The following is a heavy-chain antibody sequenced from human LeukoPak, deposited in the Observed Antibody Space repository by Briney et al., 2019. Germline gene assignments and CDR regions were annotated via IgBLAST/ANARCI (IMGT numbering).Heavy chain of an antibody. CDR1: GYTFTSYG. Sequence: ASVKVSCKASGYTFTSYGISWVRQAPGQGLEWMGWISAYNGNTNYAQKLQGRVTMTTDTSTSTAYMELSRLRSDDTAVYYCARGSTIFGVVPPLDIWGQGTMVTVSS. V-gene: IGHV1-18*01. J-gene: IGHJ3*02. CDR3: ARGSTIFGVVPPLDI. D-gene: IGHD3-3*01. CDR2: ISAYNGNT.